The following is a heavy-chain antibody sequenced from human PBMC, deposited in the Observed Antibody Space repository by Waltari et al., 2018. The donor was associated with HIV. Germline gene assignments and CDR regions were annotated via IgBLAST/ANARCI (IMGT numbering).Heavy chain of an antibody. D-gene: IGHD6-13*01. V-gene: IGHV4-59*01. J-gene: IGHJ4*02. Sequence: QVQLQESGPGLVKPSETLSLTCTVSGGSISTYFWSWIRQPPGKGLEWIGYIFYSGTTNYNPSLKSRVRRSVDTSKNQFSLKLSSVTAADTAVYYCARSRAAAGLDYWGQGALVTVSS. CDR3: ARSRAAAGLDY. CDR2: IFYSGTT. CDR1: GGSISTYF.